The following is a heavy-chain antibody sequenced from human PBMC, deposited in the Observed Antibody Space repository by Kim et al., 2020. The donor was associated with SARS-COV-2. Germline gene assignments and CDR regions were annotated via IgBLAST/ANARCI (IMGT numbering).Heavy chain of an antibody. V-gene: IGHV1-18*01. CDR1: GYTFTNYL. CDR2: ISAYNGDT. CDR3: ARISNIVGTTKVSGFDI. Sequence: ASVKVSCKASGYTFTNYLITWVRQAPGQGLEWMGWISAYNGDTNYAQNFQGSVTLTTDTSTSTAHMELRSRRSDDTAVYYWARISNIVGTTKVSGFDIWGQGTTVTVSS. D-gene: IGHD1-26*01. J-gene: IGHJ3*02.